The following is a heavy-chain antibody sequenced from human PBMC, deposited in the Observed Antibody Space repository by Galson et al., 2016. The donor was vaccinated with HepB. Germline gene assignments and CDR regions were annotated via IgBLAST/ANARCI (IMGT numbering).Heavy chain of an antibody. J-gene: IGHJ6*03. D-gene: IGHD6-19*01. CDR3: ATGIVVAGKMYYYYMDG. V-gene: IGHV4-39*01. Sequence: SETLSLTCTVSGASISGTEYYWGWIRQPPGGGLEWIGSFYYTDATYYNPSLKSRVAMSVDRSKNQFSLRLDSVTAADTGVYYCATGIVVAGKMYYYYMDGWGKGTTVTVSS. CDR1: GASISGTEYY. CDR2: FYYTDAT.